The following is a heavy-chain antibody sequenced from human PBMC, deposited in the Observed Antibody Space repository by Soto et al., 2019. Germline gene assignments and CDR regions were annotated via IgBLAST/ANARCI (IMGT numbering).Heavy chain of an antibody. Sequence: EVQLLETGGGLVQPGRSLRLSCAASGFTFSNYAMSWVRQAPGQRLDWVSAISGSGGTTYYADSVKGRFTISRDNSKNTQFLQMNSLRAEDAAVYYCAKFFVETGSNSGWPWSFHYWGQGTLVTVSS. CDR3: AKFFVETGSNSGWPWSFHY. V-gene: IGHV3-23*01. CDR2: ISGSGGTT. CDR1: GFTFSNYA. D-gene: IGHD6-25*01. J-gene: IGHJ4*02.